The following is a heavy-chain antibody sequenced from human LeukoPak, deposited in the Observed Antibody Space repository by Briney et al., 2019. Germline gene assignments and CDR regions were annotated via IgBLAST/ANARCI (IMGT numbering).Heavy chain of an antibody. CDR3: AREVLYGGKLGPFLRYFDL. CDR1: GGSISSYY. CDR2: IYYSGST. Sequence: SETLSLTCTVSGGSISSYYWSWIRQPPGKGLEWIGYIYYSGSTNYNPSLKSRVTISVDTSKNQFSLKLSSVTAADTAVYYCAREVLYGGKLGPFLRYFDLWGRGTLVTVSS. D-gene: IGHD4-23*01. J-gene: IGHJ2*01. V-gene: IGHV4-59*01.